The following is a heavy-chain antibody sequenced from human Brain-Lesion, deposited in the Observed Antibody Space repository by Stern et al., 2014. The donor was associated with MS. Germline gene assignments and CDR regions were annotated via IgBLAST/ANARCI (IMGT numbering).Heavy chain of an antibody. CDR1: GGSITSSSYY. J-gene: IGHJ4*02. CDR3: VRPDIMGTIWN. V-gene: IGHV4-39*01. D-gene: IGHD1-26*01. Sequence: VQLVQSGPGLVKPSETLSLTCTVSGGSITSSSYYWGWIRQPPGRGLEYIGTVYYTGSTFYDPSLKSRVTISVGTSKKQGALKLPSVTAADTAVYYCVRPDIMGTIWNWGQGTLVTVSS. CDR2: VYYTGST.